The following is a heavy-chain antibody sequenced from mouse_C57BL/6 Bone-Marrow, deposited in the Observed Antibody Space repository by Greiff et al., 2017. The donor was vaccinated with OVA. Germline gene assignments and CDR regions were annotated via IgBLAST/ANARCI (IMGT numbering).Heavy chain of an antibody. Sequence: EVQGVESGGGLVKPGGSLKLSCAASGFTFSSYAMSWVRQTPEKRLEWVATISDGGSYTYYPDNVKGRFTISRDNAKNNLYLQMSHLKSEDTAMYYCARDKSNYFYYFEYWGQGTTLTVSS. CDR2: ISDGGSYT. CDR1: GFTFSSYA. V-gene: IGHV5-4*01. D-gene: IGHD2-5*01. J-gene: IGHJ2*01. CDR3: ARDKSNYFYYFEY.